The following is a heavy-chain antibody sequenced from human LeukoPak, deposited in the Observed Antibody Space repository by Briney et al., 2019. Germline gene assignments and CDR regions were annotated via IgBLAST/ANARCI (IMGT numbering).Heavy chain of an antibody. CDR3: ARQKFRGYSIFPLIEGMDV. V-gene: IGHV1-3*01. CDR2: INAGDGNT. J-gene: IGHJ6*02. CDR1: GYTFTTYA. D-gene: IGHD5/OR15-5a*01. Sequence: GASVKVSCKAPGYTFTTYAMHLVRQAPGQRFEWMGRINAGDGNTKYSQKFQGRVTITRDTSASTAYMELSSLRSEDTAVYHCARQKFRGYSIFPLIEGMDVWGQRTTVTVSS.